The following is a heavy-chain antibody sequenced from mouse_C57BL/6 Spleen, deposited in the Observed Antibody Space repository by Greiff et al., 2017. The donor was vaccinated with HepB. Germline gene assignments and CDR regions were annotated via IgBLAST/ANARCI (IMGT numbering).Heavy chain of an antibody. V-gene: IGHV1-72*01. CDR2: IAPNSGGT. CDR1: GYTFTSSW. CDR3: ARKGTTPFAY. Sequence: VQLQQPGAELVKPGASVKLSCKASGYTFTSSWMHWVKQRPGRGLEWIGRIAPNSGGTKYNEKFKSKATLTVDKPSSTAYMQLSSLTSEDSAVYYCARKGTTPFAYWGQGTLVTVSA. J-gene: IGHJ3*01. D-gene: IGHD1-1*01.